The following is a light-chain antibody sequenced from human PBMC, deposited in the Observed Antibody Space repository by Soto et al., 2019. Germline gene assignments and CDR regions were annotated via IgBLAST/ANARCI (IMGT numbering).Light chain of an antibody. J-gene: IGKJ1*01. CDR2: DAS. CDR1: HDICTW. V-gene: IGKV1-5*01. Sequence: VQMTQSTSSVSASVGDRVTIPCRASHDICTWLAWYQQKPGKAPKLLIYDASNLESGVPSRFSGGGSGTDFTLTISSLQPDDSATYYCQHYETYSSTFAQGSKVAIK. CDR3: QHYETYSST.